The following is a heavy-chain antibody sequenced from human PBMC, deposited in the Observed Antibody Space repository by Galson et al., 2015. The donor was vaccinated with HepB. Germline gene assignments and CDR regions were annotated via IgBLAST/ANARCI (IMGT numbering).Heavy chain of an antibody. V-gene: IGHV3-30-3*01. J-gene: IGHJ4*02. Sequence: SLRLSCAASGFTFSSYAMHWVRQAPGKGLEWVAVISYDGSNKYYADSVKGRFTISRDNSKNTLYLQMNSLRAEDTAVYYCAKGGEMVAATFVGYWGQGTLVTVSS. D-gene: IGHD2-15*01. CDR2: ISYDGSNK. CDR1: GFTFSSYA. CDR3: AKGGEMVAATFVGY.